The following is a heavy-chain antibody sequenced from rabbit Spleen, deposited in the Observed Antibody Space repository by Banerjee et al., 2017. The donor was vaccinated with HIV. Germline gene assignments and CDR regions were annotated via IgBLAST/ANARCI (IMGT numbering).Heavy chain of an antibody. Sequence: QEQLVESGGGLVKPEGSLTLTCKASGFDFSEKAVMCWVRQAPGKGLTWIASIYGGASRTTYYASWAEGRSTISKTSSTTVTLQMTRLIAADTATYFCARSSILRAYGMDLWGQGTLVTVS. CDR1: GFDFSEKAV. J-gene: IGHJ6*01. V-gene: IGHV1S45*01. D-gene: IGHD1-1*01. CDR2: IYGGASRTT. CDR3: ARSSILRAYGMDL.